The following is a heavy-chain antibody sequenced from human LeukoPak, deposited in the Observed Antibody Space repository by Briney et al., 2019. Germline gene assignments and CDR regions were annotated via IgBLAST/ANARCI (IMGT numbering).Heavy chain of an antibody. D-gene: IGHD1-26*01. Sequence: SQTPSLTCTVSGGSISSSRHYWGWIRQPPGKGLEWIGNIYYSGSTYYNPSLKSRVTISVDTSKNQFSLKVTSVTAADTAVYYCARLLKYSGSYHCDSWGQGTLVTVSS. CDR2: IYYSGST. J-gene: IGHJ5*01. V-gene: IGHV4-39*01. CDR3: ARLLKYSGSYHCDS. CDR1: GGSISSSRHY.